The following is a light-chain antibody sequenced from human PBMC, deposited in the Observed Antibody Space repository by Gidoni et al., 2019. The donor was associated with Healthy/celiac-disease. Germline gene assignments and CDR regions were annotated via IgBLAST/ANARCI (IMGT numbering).Light chain of an antibody. CDR3: QQYCSSPFT. Sequence: LGLRATINCKSSQSVLYSTNNNNYLAWYQQKPGQPPKLLIYCASTRESGIPARFSGSGSGTDFTLTISSLQPEDFAVYYCQQYCSSPFTFGQGTKLEIK. J-gene: IGKJ2*01. CDR2: CAS. V-gene: IGKV4-1*01. CDR1: QSVLYSTNNNNY.